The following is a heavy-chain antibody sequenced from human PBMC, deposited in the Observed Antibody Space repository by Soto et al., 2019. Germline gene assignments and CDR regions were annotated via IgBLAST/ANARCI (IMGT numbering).Heavy chain of an antibody. J-gene: IGHJ4*02. CDR1: GDSIISCDYY. CDR2: IYYSGDT. V-gene: IGHV4-30-4*01. D-gene: IGHD2-15*01. CDR3: ASFQLVVVAATESGFDY. Sequence: SETLSLTCTVSGDSIISCDYYWSLIRQTPGKGLEWIGYIYYSGDTNYNPSLKSRVIISVGTSKNQFSLKLSSVTAADTAVYYCASFQLVVVAATESGFDYWGQGTLVTVSS.